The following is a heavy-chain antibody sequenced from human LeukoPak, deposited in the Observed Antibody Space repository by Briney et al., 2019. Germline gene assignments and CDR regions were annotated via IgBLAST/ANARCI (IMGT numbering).Heavy chain of an antibody. CDR3: AKVAAAGTEYFDF. CDR1: GFTVGHNY. D-gene: IGHD6-13*01. Sequence: GGSLRLSCAASGFTVGHNYMSWVRQAPGKGLEWVSLIYSDCSTFYPDPVRGRFTISRDNSKNTLYLQMNSLRADDTAVYYCAKVAAAGTEYFDFWGQGTLVTVSS. CDR2: IYSDCST. J-gene: IGHJ4*02. V-gene: IGHV3-53*01.